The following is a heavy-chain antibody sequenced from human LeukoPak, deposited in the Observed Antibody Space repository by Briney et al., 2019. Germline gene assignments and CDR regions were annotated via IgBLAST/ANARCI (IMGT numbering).Heavy chain of an antibody. CDR3: ATGNYDDSRGYYTFGH. Sequence: GGSLRLSCAASGFTFSRYWMHWVRQAPGKGLVWVSRINGYGSTTSYADAVKGGFTISRDNAKNTLYLQMNSLRAEDTAVYYCATGNYDDSRGYYTFGHWGQGTLVTVSS. V-gene: IGHV3-74*01. CDR1: GFTFSRYW. CDR2: INGYGSTT. D-gene: IGHD3-22*01. J-gene: IGHJ1*01.